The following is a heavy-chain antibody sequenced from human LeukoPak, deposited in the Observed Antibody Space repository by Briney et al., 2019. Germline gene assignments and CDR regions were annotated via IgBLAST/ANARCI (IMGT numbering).Heavy chain of an antibody. CDR3: AKIGASDAFDI. CDR1: GFTFSSYT. J-gene: IGHJ3*02. D-gene: IGHD3-16*01. V-gene: IGHV3-48*01. CDR2: ISSSSSTI. Sequence: GGSLRLSCAASGFTFSSYTMNWVRQPPGKGLEWVSYISSSSSTIYYADSVKGRFTISRDNAKNSLYLQMNSLRAEDTAVYYCAKIGASDAFDIWGQGAMVTVS.